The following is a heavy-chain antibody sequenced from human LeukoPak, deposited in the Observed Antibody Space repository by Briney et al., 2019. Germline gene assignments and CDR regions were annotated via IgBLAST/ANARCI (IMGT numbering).Heavy chain of an antibody. CDR3: ANRYSYGGGYFDY. V-gene: IGHV4-39*07. CDR1: GVSVNSGTYY. CDR2: IYYSGSA. J-gene: IGHJ4*02. D-gene: IGHD5-18*01. Sequence: SETLSLTCTVSGVSVNSGTYYWSWIRQPPGKGLEWIGNIYYSGSAYYNPSLKSRVTISVDTSKNQFSLKLSSVTAADTAVYYCANRYSYGGGYFDYWGQGTLVTVSS.